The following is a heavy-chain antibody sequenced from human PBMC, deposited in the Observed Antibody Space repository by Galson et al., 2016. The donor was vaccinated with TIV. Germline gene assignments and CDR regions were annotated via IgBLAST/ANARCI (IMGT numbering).Heavy chain of an antibody. CDR3: ARDNLKYYHAFDV. CDR1: GDSISDGDSY. CDR2: IFYSGTT. Sequence: TLSLTCSVFGDSISDGDSYWSWIRQPPGKGLEWIGYIFYSGTTYNGPSLKSRLTMSIDRSKNQFSLKLNSVTAADTAVYYCARDNLKYYHAFDVWGPGTTVTVSS. V-gene: IGHV4-30-4*01. D-gene: IGHD1-26*01. J-gene: IGHJ6*02.